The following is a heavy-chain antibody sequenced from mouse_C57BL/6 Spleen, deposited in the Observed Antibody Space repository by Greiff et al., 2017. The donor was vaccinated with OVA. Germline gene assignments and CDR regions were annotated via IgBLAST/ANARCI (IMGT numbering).Heavy chain of an antibody. CDR3: ARNSIQFAY. J-gene: IGHJ3*01. CDR1: GYAFSSSW. V-gene: IGHV1-82*01. Sequence: VKLQESGPELVKPGASVKISCKASGYAFSSSWMNWVKQRPGKGLEWIGRIYPGDGDTNYNGKFKGKATLTADKSSSTAYMQLSSLTSEDSAVYFCARNSIQFAYWGQGTLVTVSA. CDR2: IYPGDGDT. D-gene: IGHD2-10*02.